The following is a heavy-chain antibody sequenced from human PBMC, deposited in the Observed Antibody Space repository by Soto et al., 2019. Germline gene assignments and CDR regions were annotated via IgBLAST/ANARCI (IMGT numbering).Heavy chain of an antibody. CDR2: RYYRSRWYN. V-gene: IGHV6-1*01. J-gene: IGHJ4*02. D-gene: IGHD3-16*01. CDR3: AREFRYYLSRDSYIDY. CDR1: RDTASGKSAA. Sequence: SQTLSPTSALSRDTASGKSAAWNWIRQSQSRGIEWLGRRYYRSRWYNDYGVAVKTRITVTRDTSQKQFSLHLNSVTLEDTAVYYCAREFRYYLSRDSYIDYWGQGALVTVSS.